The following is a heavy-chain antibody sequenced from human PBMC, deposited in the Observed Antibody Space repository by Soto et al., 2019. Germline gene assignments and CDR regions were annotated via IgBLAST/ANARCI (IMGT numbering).Heavy chain of an antibody. J-gene: IGHJ4*02. CDR2: MSFDGGNK. V-gene: IGHV3-30-3*01. Sequence: GGSLRLSCVASGFTFATYAMHWVRQAPGKGLGWMAVMSFDGGNKYYADSVKGRFTISRDNSKNTLYLQMNSMKSDDTAVYFCATVVGGENYWGRGTRVTAPQ. CDR3: ATVVGGENY. D-gene: IGHD1-26*01. CDR1: GFTFATYA.